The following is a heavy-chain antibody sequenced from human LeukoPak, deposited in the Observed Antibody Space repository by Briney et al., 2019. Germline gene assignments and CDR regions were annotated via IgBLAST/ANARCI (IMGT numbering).Heavy chain of an antibody. J-gene: IGHJ5*02. CDR1: GGSISSSSYY. CDR3: ARPNSDYDILTGYYSGWFDP. CDR2: IYYSGST. V-gene: IGHV4-39*01. D-gene: IGHD3-9*01. Sequence: MSSETLSLTCTVSGGSISSSSYYWGWIRQPPGKGLEWIGSIYYSGSTYYNPSLKSRVTISVDTSKNQFSLKLSSVTAADTAVYYCARPNSDYDILTGYYSGWFDPWGQGTLVTVSS.